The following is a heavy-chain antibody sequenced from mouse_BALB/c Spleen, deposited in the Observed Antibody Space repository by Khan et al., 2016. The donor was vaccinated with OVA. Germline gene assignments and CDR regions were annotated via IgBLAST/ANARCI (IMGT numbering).Heavy chain of an antibody. Sequence: VQLQESGAELAKPGASVKMSCKPSGYTFSSYWMHWVKQRPGQGLEWIGYINPTSGYIDYNEKFKDKATLSADKSSSTAYMHQTSLTSEDTAVYYCASERMDNWGQGTTLTVSS. CDR2: INPTSGYI. CDR1: GYTFSSYW. J-gene: IGHJ2*01. V-gene: IGHV1-7*01. CDR3: ASERMDN.